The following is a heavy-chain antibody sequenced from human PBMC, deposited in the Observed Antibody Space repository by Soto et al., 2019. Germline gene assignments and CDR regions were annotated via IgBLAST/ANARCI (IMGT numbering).Heavy chain of an antibody. CDR1: GGSVRSGIYY. D-gene: IGHD3-22*01. CDR2: FYYTGST. Sequence: QVQLQESGPGLVKPSETLSLTCTVSGGSVRSGIYYWSLMRQLPVKGRVWIGYFYYTGSTNYNPSLTGRVTISIDASKYQFSVRLSSVTAADTDVYYCARSMYYSDGSNYSPFDYWGQGTLVTVSS. J-gene: IGHJ4*02. V-gene: IGHV4-61*01. CDR3: ARSMYYSDGSNYSPFDY.